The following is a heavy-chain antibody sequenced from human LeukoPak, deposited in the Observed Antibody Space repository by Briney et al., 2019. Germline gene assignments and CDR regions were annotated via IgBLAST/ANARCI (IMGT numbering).Heavy chain of an antibody. CDR2: IIPIFGTA. J-gene: IGHJ2*01. D-gene: IGHD5-18*01. CDR3: ARAGQLWVDWYFDL. V-gene: IGHV1-69*13. Sequence: ASVKVSCKASGGTFSSYAISWVRQAPGQGLEWMGGIIPIFGTANYAQKFQGRVTITADESTSTAYMELSSLRAEDTAVYYCARAGQLWVDWYFDLWGRGTLVTVSS. CDR1: GGTFSSYA.